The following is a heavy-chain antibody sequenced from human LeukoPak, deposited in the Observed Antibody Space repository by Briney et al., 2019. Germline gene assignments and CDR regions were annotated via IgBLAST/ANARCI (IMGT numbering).Heavy chain of an antibody. CDR2: ISNSGSST. Sequence: GGSLRLSCAASTFTFSSYGMSWVRQAPGKGLEWVSAISNSGSSTYYADSVKGRFTISRDNSKNTLYLQMNSLRAEDTAVYYCAKGNGDYRDPRGQGTLVTVSS. J-gene: IGHJ5*02. CDR3: AKGNGDYRDP. D-gene: IGHD4-17*01. CDR1: TFTFSSYG. V-gene: IGHV3-23*01.